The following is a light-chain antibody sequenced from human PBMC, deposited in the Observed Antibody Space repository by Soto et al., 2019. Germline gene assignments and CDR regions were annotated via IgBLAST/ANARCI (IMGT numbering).Light chain of an antibody. CDR1: SSNIGSYY. V-gene: IGLV1-47*01. Sequence: QSVLTQPPSASGAPGQRVTISCSGSSSNIGSYYVYWYQQFPGTAPKLLIYKNNQRPSGVPDRFSGSKSGTSASLAISGLRSEDEANYYCAAWDDSLTVLFGGGTTLTVL. J-gene: IGLJ2*01. CDR2: KNN. CDR3: AAWDDSLTVL.